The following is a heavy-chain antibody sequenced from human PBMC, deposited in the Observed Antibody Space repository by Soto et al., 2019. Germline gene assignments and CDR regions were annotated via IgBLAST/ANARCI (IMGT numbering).Heavy chain of an antibody. Sequence: EVQLVESGGGLVQPGGSLRLSCAASGFTVSSNYMSWVRQAPGKGLEWVSVIYSGGSTYYADSVKGRFTISRHNSKNTLYLQMNSLRAEDTAVYYCATPSARARDYYYYMDVWGKGTTVTVSS. D-gene: IGHD6-6*01. CDR1: GFTVSSNY. J-gene: IGHJ6*03. CDR3: ATPSARARDYYYYMDV. V-gene: IGHV3-53*04. CDR2: IYSGGST.